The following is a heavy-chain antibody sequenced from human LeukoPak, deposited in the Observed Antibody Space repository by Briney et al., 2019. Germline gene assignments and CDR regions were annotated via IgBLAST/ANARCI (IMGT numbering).Heavy chain of an antibody. D-gene: IGHD2-15*01. V-gene: IGHV4-59*11. CDR2: IFYSGSA. CDR3: ARVSVGGSGPDY. Sequence: SETLSLTGTVSGGSMSTHYWSWIRQPPGKGLEWVGFIFYSGSATYNPSLQSRLAISLDTSSNQFSLKLSSVTAADTAVYYCARVSVGGSGPDYWGQGTLVTVAS. J-gene: IGHJ4*02. CDR1: GGSMSTHY.